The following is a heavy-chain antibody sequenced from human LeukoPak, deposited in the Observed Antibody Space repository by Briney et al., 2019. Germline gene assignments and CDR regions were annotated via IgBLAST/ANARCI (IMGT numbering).Heavy chain of an antibody. J-gene: IGHJ3*02. D-gene: IGHD6-13*01. CDR2: ISWNSGSI. CDR3: AKSSGSAAPQAFDI. CDR1: GFTFDDYA. Sequence: GRSLRLSCAASGFTFDDYAMHWVRQAPGKGLEWVSGISWNSGSIGYADSVKGRFTISRDNAKNSLYLQMNSLRAEDMALYYCAKSSGSAAPQAFDIWGQGTMVTVSS. V-gene: IGHV3-9*03.